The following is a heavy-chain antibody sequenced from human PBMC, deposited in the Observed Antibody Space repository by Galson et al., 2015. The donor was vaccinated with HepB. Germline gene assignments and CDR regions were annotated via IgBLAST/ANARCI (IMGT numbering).Heavy chain of an antibody. D-gene: IGHD1-14*01. CDR2: MNPSSGNT. Sequence: SCKASGYTFTNDDINWVRQAAGQGLEWMGWMNPSSGNTGFAQKFQGRVTLTRDTSISTAYMELSNPTSEDMAVYYCARGAGSIDYWGQGTLVTISS. J-gene: IGHJ4*02. CDR3: ARGAGSIDY. V-gene: IGHV1-8*01. CDR1: GYTFTNDD.